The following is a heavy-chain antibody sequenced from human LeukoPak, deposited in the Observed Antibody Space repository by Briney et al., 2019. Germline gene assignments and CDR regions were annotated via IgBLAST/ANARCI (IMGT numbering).Heavy chain of an antibody. CDR2: ISSSSSYI. CDR3: ARPVDTAMELDY. D-gene: IGHD5-18*01. CDR1: GFTFSSYS. V-gene: IGHV3-21*01. Sequence: GGSLRLSCAASGFTFSSYSMNWVRQAPGKGLEWVSSISSSSSYIYYADSVKGRFTISRDNAKNSLYLRMNSLRAEDTAVYYCARPVDTAMELDYWGQGTLVTVSS. J-gene: IGHJ4*02.